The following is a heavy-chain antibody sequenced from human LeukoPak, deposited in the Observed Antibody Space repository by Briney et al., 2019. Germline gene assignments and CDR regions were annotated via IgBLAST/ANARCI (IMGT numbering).Heavy chain of an antibody. D-gene: IGHD3-9*01. J-gene: IGHJ4*02. Sequence: PGGSLRLSCAASGFTFSSYGMNWVRQAPGKGLEWVSYISSSGSSIYYADSVKGRFTISRDNAKNSLYLQMNSLRAEDTAVYYCAGAYYDILTGYPYFDYWGQGTLVTVSS. CDR3: AGAYYDILTGYPYFDY. V-gene: IGHV3-48*03. CDR2: ISSSGSSI. CDR1: GFTFSSYG.